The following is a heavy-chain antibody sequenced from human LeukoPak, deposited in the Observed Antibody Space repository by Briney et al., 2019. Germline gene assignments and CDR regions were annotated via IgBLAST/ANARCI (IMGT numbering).Heavy chain of an antibody. V-gene: IGHV4-59*01. CDR2: IYYIGST. J-gene: IGHJ5*02. CDR1: GGSISSYY. Sequence: PSETLSLTCIVSGGSISSYYWSWLRQPPGKGLEWFGYIYYIGSTNYNTSLKSRVTRSVDTSKNQFSLKLRSVTAADRAVYYCGRETYPSGWFDPWGQGTLVTVSS. CDR3: GRETYPSGWFDP. D-gene: IGHD2-21*01.